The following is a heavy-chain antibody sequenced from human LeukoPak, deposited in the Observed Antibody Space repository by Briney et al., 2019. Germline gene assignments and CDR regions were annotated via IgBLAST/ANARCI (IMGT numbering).Heavy chain of an antibody. Sequence: SETLSLTCTVFGDSISSSNYYWGWLRQPPGKGLEWIGSISNGGNIYYNPSLKGRVTISVDTSENQFSLKLNSVTAADTAVYYCARRPPASGADWFDPWGQGTLVTVSS. D-gene: IGHD1-26*01. CDR1: GDSISSSNYY. V-gene: IGHV4-39*01. CDR3: ARRPPASGADWFDP. CDR2: ISNGGNI. J-gene: IGHJ5*02.